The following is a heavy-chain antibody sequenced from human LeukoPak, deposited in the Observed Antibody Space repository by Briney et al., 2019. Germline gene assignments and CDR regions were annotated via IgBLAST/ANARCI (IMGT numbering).Heavy chain of an antibody. V-gene: IGHV3-30*04. CDR3: ARDSTIFGGVDFDY. CDR1: GFTSSSYA. Sequence: GRSLRLSCAASGFTSSSYAMHWVRQAPGKGLEWVADISYDGSNKYYADSVKGRFTISRDNSKNTLYLQMNSLRAEDTAVYYCARDSTIFGGVDFDYWGQGTLVTVSS. J-gene: IGHJ4*02. D-gene: IGHD3-16*01. CDR2: ISYDGSNK.